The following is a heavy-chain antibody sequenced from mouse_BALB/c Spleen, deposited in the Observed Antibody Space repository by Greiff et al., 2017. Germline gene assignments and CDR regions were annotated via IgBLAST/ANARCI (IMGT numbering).Heavy chain of an antibody. D-gene: IGHD1-1*01. CDR1: GFNIKDTY. V-gene: IGHV14-3*02. Sequence: VQLQQSGAELVKPGASVKLSCTASGFNIKDTYMHWVKQRPEQGLEWIGRIDPANGNTKYDPKFQGKATITADTSSNTAYLQLSSLTSEDTAVYYCARSGSYYGSSSFAYWGQGTLVTVSA. J-gene: IGHJ3*01. CDR3: ARSGSYYGSSSFAY. CDR2: IDPANGNT.